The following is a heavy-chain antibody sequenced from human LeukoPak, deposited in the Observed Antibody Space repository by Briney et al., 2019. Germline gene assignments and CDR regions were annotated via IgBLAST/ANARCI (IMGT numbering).Heavy chain of an antibody. CDR2: INHSGTT. CDR1: RGSFSGYY. Sequence: SETLSLTCAVYRGSFSGYYGTWFRQSPGKGRKGLGEINHSGTTNYNPSLKSRVTISIDTSKNQFSLKLSSVTAADTAVYYCARGPTIDYDILTGYYYSDYWGQGTLVTVSS. V-gene: IGHV4-34*01. J-gene: IGHJ4*02. CDR3: ARGPTIDYDILTGYYYSDY. D-gene: IGHD3-9*01.